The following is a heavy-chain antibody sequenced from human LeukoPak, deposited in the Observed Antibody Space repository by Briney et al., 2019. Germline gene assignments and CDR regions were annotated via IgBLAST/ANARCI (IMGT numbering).Heavy chain of an antibody. J-gene: IGHJ4*02. CDR2: INYNGNS. Sequence: SETLSLTRTVSGGSITGYYWSWIRQPPRKGLEWIGYINYNGNSKYNPSLKSRITMSVDTSRNQFSLKLSSVTAADTAVYFCARHLYPGYGSTNYDGAFFDYWGQGTPVTVSS. D-gene: IGHD4-23*01. CDR3: ARHLYPGYGSTNYDGAFFDY. CDR1: GGSITGYY. V-gene: IGHV4-59*08.